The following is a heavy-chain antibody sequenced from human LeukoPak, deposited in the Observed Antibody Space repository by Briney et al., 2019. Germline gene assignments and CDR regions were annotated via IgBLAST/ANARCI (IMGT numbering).Heavy chain of an antibody. J-gene: IGHJ4*02. CDR2: IRYDGNNK. Sequence: GGSLRLSCAASGFSFSNYDMHWVRQAPGKGLEWVAVIRYDGNNKYSADSVKGRFTISRDNSKSTLFLQMNTLRAEDTAVYYCAKGGALGFAYWGQGTLVTVSS. CDR1: GFSFSNYD. V-gene: IGHV3-30*02. D-gene: IGHD7-27*01. CDR3: AKGGALGFAY.